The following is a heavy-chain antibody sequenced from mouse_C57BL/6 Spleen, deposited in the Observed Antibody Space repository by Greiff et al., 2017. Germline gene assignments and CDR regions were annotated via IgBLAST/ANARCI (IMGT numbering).Heavy chain of an antibody. Sequence: VQLQQPGAELVKPGASVKMSCKASGYTFTSYWITWVKQRPGQGLEWIGDICPGSGSTNYNEKFKSKATLTVDTSSSTAYMQLSSLASDDSAGYNCARAKEGMDYWGQGTTLTVSS. CDR1: GYTFTSYW. J-gene: IGHJ2*01. CDR3: ARAKEGMDY. CDR2: ICPGSGST. V-gene: IGHV1-55*01.